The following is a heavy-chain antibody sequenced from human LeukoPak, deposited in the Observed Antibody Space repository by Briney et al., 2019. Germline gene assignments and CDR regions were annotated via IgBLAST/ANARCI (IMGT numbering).Heavy chain of an antibody. CDR2: MSDSVTS. D-gene: IGHD5-18*01. V-gene: IGHV4-59*11. CDR3: ATIKRGYPFGYFDF. J-gene: IGHJ4*02. Sequence: PSETLSLTCTVSGGSFSSHYWSWIRQSPGKGLEWIVYMSDSVTSKDNPSLKSRLTLSADTSKNQFSLRLSYVTAADTAVYYCATIKRGYPFGYFDFWGQGILVTVSS. CDR1: GGSFSSHY.